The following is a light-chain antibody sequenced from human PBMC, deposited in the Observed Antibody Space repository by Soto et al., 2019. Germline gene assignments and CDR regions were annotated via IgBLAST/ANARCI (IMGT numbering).Light chain of an antibody. V-gene: IGLV2-14*03. Sequence: QSALTQPASVSGSPGQSITISCTGTRLDVGGYNYVSWYQQHPGKAPKVMISDVSDRPSGVSTRFSGSKSGNTASLTISGLQAEDEADYYCSSYTRSSTYVIFGGGTKVTVL. CDR1: RLDVGGYNY. CDR2: DVS. J-gene: IGLJ2*01. CDR3: SSYTRSSTYVI.